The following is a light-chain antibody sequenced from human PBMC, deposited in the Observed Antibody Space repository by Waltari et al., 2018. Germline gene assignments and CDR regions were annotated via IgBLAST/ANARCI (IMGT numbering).Light chain of an antibody. V-gene: IGLV2-23*01. CDR2: EGS. CDR1: SSDVGSYTL. CDR3: CSYAGSSTVV. Sequence: QSALTQPASVSGSPGQSITISCTGTSSDVGSYTLFSWYQQHPGKAPKLTIYEGSKRPSGVSKRFSGSKSGNTASLTISGLQAEDEADYYCCSYAGSSTVVFGGGTKLTVL. J-gene: IGLJ2*01.